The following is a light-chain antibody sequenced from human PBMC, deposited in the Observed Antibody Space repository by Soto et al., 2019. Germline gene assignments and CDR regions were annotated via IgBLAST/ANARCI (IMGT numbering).Light chain of an antibody. CDR1: QSISSY. J-gene: IGKJ1*01. CDR2: AAS. Sequence: DIQMTQSTSSLSASVGDRVTITCRASQSISSYLNWYQQKPGKAPKLLIYAASSLQSGVPSRFSGSGSGTDFTLTINSLQPEDFATYYCQQSYSTPRTFGQGTQVDIK. V-gene: IGKV1-39*01. CDR3: QQSYSTPRT.